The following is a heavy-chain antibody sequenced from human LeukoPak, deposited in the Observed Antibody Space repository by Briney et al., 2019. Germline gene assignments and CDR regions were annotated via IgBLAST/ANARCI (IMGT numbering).Heavy chain of an antibody. V-gene: IGHV1-2*04. D-gene: IGHD2-2*02. CDR1: GYTFTGYY. J-gene: IGHJ4*02. CDR3: ARSGYLHCSSTSCYTPTFDY. CDR2: INPNSGGT. Sequence: ASVKVSCKASGYTFTGYYMHWVRQAPGQGLEWMGWINPNSGGTNYAQKFQGWVTMTRDTSISTAYMELSRLRSDDTAVYYYARSGYLHCSSTSCYTPTFDYWGQGTLVTVSS.